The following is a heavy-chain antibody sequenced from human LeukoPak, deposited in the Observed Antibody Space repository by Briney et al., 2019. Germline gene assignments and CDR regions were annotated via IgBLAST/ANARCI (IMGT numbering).Heavy chain of an antibody. V-gene: IGHV3-21*01. D-gene: IGHD3-16*02. CDR3: AREAHIDDYVWGSYRPFDY. J-gene: IGHJ4*02. CDR1: GGSISSSS. CDR2: ISSSSSYI. Sequence: ETLSLTCTVSGGSISSSSYYWGWIRQAPGKGLEWVSSISSSSSYIYYADSVKGRFTISRDNAKNSLYLQMNSLRAEDTAVYYCAREAHIDDYVWGSYRPFDYWGQGTLVTVSS.